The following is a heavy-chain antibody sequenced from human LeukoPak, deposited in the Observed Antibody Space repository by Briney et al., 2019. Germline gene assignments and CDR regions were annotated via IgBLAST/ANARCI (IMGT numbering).Heavy chain of an antibody. D-gene: IGHD6-19*01. Sequence: GESLKISCKGSGYKFTNYWIAWVRQMPGQGLEWLGIIYPRDSDTRYSPSFQGQVTISADKSISTAYLQWSSLKASDIAIYYCARPGSGWPPYYFDYWGQGTLVTVSS. CDR3: ARPGSGWPPYYFDY. V-gene: IGHV5-51*01. CDR2: IYPRDSDT. J-gene: IGHJ4*02. CDR1: GYKFTNYW.